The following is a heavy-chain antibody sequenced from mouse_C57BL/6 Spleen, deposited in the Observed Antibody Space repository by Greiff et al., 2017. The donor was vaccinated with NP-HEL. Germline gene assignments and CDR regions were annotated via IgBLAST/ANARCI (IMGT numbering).Heavy chain of an antibody. V-gene: IGHV1-72*01. CDR3: ARSRGTTANYYAMDY. D-gene: IGHD1-2*01. CDR2: IDPNSGGT. Sequence: QVQLKESGAELVKPGASVKLSCKASGYTFTSYWMHWVKQRPGRGLEWIGRIDPNSGGTKYNEKFKSKATLTVDKPSSTAYMQLSSLTSEDSAVYYCARSRGTTANYYAMDYWGQGTSVTVSS. CDR1: GYTFTSYW. J-gene: IGHJ4*01.